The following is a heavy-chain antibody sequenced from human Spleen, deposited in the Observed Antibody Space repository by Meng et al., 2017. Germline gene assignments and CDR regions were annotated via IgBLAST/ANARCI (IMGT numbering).Heavy chain of an antibody. V-gene: IGHV4-34*01. CDR1: GGSFSDYY. CDR2: INHSGST. CDR3: ARGPTTMAHDFDY. J-gene: IGHJ4*02. D-gene: IGHD4-11*01. Sequence: QVPLHQLGAGWLKPSETLSLTCVVSGGSFSDYYWSWIRQPPGKGLEWIGEINHSGSTNYNPSLESRATISVDTSQNNLSLKLSSVTAADSAVYYCARGPTTMAHDFDYWGQGTLVTVSS.